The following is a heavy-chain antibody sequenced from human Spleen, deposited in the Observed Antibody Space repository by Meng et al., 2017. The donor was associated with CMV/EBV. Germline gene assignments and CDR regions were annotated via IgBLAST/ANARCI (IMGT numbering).Heavy chain of an antibody. D-gene: IGHD5-12*01. Sequence: QVQLVASGGGVVQSGGSLRLSCSASGFTFSSYGMHWVRQAPGKGLEWVAFIRYDGSNKYYADSVKGRFTISRDNSKNTLYLQMNSLRAEDTAVYYCAIVATINFDYWGQGTLVTVSS. V-gene: IGHV3-30*02. CDR3: AIVATINFDY. CDR2: IRYDGSNK. J-gene: IGHJ4*02. CDR1: GFTFSSYG.